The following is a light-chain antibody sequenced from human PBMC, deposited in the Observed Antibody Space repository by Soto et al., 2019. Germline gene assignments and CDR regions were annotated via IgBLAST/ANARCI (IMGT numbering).Light chain of an antibody. Sequence: EIVLTQSPGTLSLSPGERATLSCRASQSVSRNHLAWYQQKPGQAPRLLIYGASSRATGIADRFSGSGSGTYFTLTISRLEPEDLAVYYCQQYGNSPPFSFGQGTKLEIK. CDR2: GAS. CDR1: QSVSRNH. J-gene: IGKJ2*03. CDR3: QQYGNSPPFS. V-gene: IGKV3-20*01.